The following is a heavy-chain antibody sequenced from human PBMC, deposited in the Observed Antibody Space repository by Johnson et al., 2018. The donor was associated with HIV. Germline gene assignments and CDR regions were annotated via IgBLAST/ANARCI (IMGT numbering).Heavy chain of an antibody. CDR1: GFTFSSYA. J-gene: IGHJ3*02. Sequence: QVQLVESGGGVLQPGRSLRLSCAASGFTFSSYAMHWVRQAPGKGLEWVAVISYDGSNKYYADSVKGRFPISRDNSKNTLYLQMNSLRAEDMAVYYCAREGGGHDYGDRDAFDIWGQGTMVTVSS. CDR2: ISYDGSNK. D-gene: IGHD4-17*01. CDR3: AREGGGHDYGDRDAFDI. V-gene: IGHV3-30-3*01.